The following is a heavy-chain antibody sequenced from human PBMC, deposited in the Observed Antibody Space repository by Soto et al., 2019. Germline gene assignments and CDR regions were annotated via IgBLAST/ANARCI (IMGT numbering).Heavy chain of an antibody. CDR1: GFTCSSYE. V-gene: IGHV3-48*03. D-gene: IGHD2-21*02. CDR2: ISSRGSTI. CDR3: VEGGGNSNDAFDI. J-gene: IGHJ3*02. Sequence: EVQLVESGGGLVQPGGSLRLSCAAAGFTCSSYEMNWVRQAPGKGLEWVSYISSRGSTIYYADSVKDRFTISRDNAKNPLYLQMNSMRAEDTAVEYCVEGGGNSNDAFDIWGQGTMVTVSS.